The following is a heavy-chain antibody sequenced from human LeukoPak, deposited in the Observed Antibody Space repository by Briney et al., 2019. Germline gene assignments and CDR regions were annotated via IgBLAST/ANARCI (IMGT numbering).Heavy chain of an antibody. CDR1: GLTFSSHW. CDR2: ITNDGSST. V-gene: IGHV3-74*01. J-gene: IGHJ3*02. Sequence: GGSLRLSCAASGLTFSSHWMHWVRQAPGKGLVWVSRITNDGSSTTYADSVKGRFTISRDNAKNMLYLQVNSLRAEDTAVYYCARDLRRYYDSSGYPDAFDIWGQGTMVTVSS. CDR3: ARDLRRYYDSSGYPDAFDI. D-gene: IGHD3-22*01.